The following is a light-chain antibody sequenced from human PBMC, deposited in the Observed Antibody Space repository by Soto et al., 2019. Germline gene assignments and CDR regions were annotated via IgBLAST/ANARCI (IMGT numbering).Light chain of an antibody. Sequence: IVMTQSPATLSVSPGERATLSCRASQSVFNNLAWYQQRPGQAPRLLIYGASTRASGIPARFSGSGSGTEFTLPISSLQSEDFAIYYCQQYNSWPPITFGEGTRLEIK. CDR2: GAS. CDR1: QSVFNN. J-gene: IGKJ5*01. V-gene: IGKV3-15*01. CDR3: QQYNSWPPIT.